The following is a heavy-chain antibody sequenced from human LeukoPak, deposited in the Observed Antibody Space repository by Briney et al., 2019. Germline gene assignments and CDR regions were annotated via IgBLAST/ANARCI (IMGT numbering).Heavy chain of an antibody. CDR1: GGSISSYY. V-gene: IGHV4-59*12. CDR2: IYYSGST. CDR3: ARELRMIGHDP. Sequence: SETLSLTCTVSGGSISSYYWSWIRRPPGKGLEWIGYIYYSGSTNYNPSLKSRVTISVDTSKNQFSLKLSSVTAADTAVYYCARELRMIGHDPWGQGTLVTVSS. J-gene: IGHJ5*02. D-gene: IGHD2-21*01.